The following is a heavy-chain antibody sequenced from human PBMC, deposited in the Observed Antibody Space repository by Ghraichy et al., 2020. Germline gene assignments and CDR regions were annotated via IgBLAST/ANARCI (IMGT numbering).Heavy chain of an antibody. CDR1: GFTFSSYA. V-gene: IGHV3-23*01. J-gene: IGHJ4*02. CDR3: AKMIRGEYYFDY. D-gene: IGHD3-16*01. Sequence: GGSLRLSCAASGFTFSSYAMSWVRQAPGKGLEWVSAVSGSGGSTYYADSVKGRFTISRDNSKNTLYLQMNSLRAEDTAVYYCAKMIRGEYYFDYWGQGTLVTVSS. CDR2: VSGSGGST.